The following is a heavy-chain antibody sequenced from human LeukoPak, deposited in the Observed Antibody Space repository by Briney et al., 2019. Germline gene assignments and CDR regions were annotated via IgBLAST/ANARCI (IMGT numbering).Heavy chain of an antibody. V-gene: IGHV3-74*01. D-gene: IGHD6-6*01. CDR2: INTDGSST. CDR1: GFTFSSYW. Sequence: PGGSLRLSCAASGFTFSSYWMHWVRQAPGKGLVWVSRINTDGSSTSYADSVKGRFTISRDNAKNTLYLQMNSLRAEDTAVYYCARDTHASIAARPYYYYYYYMDVWGKGTTVTVSS. J-gene: IGHJ6*03. CDR3: ARDTHASIAARPYYYYYYYMDV.